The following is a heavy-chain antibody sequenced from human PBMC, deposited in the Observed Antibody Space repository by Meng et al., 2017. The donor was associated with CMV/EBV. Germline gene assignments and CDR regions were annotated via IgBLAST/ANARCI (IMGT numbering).Heavy chain of an antibody. J-gene: IGHJ4*02. CDR3: AGFDNWKACFDY. D-gene: IGHD1-20*01. Sequence: SETLSPTCAVYGGSFSGYYWSWIRQPPGKGLEWIGEINHSGSTNYNPSLKSRVTISVDTSKNQFSLKLSSVTAADTAVYYCAGFDNWKACFDYWGQGTLVTVSS. V-gene: IGHV4-34*01. CDR2: INHSGST. CDR1: GGSFSGYY.